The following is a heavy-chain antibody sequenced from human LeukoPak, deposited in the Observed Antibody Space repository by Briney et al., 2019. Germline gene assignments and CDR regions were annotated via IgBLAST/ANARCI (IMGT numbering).Heavy chain of an antibody. CDR1: GYTFTSYD. CDR2: MNPNSGNT. J-gene: IGHJ6*03. Sequence: ASVKVSCKASGYTFTSYDINWVRQATGQGLEWMGWMNPNSGNTGYAQKFQGRVTITRDTSTSTVYMELSSLRSEDTAVYYCARGSGFDYYYMDVWGKGTAVTVSS. D-gene: IGHD3-3*01. CDR3: ARGSGFDYYYMDV. V-gene: IGHV1-8*03.